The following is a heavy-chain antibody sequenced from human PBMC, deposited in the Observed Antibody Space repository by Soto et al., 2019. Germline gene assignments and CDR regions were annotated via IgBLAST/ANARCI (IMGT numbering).Heavy chain of an antibody. Sequence: GASVKVSCKASGYTFTSYAMHWVRQAPGQRLEWMGWINAGNGNTKYSQKFQGRVTITRDTSASTAYMELSSLRSEDTAVYYCARVFHRDFWSGYPGPYYGMDVWGQGTTVTVSS. CDR3: ARVFHRDFWSGYPGPYYGMDV. CDR2: INAGNGNT. D-gene: IGHD3-3*01. J-gene: IGHJ6*02. V-gene: IGHV1-3*01. CDR1: GYTFTSYA.